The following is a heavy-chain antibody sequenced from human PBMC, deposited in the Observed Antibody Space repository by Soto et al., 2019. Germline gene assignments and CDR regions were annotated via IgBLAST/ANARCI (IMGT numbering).Heavy chain of an antibody. CDR1: GGSISSSSYY. D-gene: IGHD3-3*01. Sequence: SETLSLTCTVSGGSISSSSYYWGWIRQPPGKGLEWIGSIYYSGSTYYNPSLKSRVTISVDTSKNQFSLKLSSVTAADTAVYYCARRAYYDFWSGYWFDYWGQGTLVTVSS. CDR3: ARRAYYDFWSGYWFDY. CDR2: IYYSGST. J-gene: IGHJ4*02. V-gene: IGHV4-39*01.